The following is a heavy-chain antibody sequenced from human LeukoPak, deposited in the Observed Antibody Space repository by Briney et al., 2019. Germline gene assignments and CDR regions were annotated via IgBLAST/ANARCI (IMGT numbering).Heavy chain of an antibody. CDR2: IIPIFGTA. J-gene: IGHJ3*02. D-gene: IGHD3-22*01. Sequence: ASVKVSCKASGGTFSSYAISWVRQAPGQGLEWMGGIIPIFGTANYAQKFQGRVTITTDESTSTAYMELSSLRSEDTAVYYCARGGGHYYDSSGYYFDAFDIWGQGTMVTVSS. CDR1: GGTFSSYA. V-gene: IGHV1-69*05. CDR3: ARGGGHYYDSSGYYFDAFDI.